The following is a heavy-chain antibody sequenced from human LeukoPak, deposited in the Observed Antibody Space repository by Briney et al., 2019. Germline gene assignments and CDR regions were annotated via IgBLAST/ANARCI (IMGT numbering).Heavy chain of an antibody. CDR3: AHRRCSSTTCYSGWFDR. J-gene: IGHJ5*02. Sequence: SGPTLVKPTQTLTMTCTFSGFSLSTGGVGVGWIRQPPGKALEWLALISWNDDGRYSPSLKSRLTITNDTSKNQVVLTMTNMDPADTATYFCAHRRCSSTTCYSGWFDRWGQGTLVTVSS. D-gene: IGHD2-2*01. V-gene: IGHV2-5*01. CDR1: GFSLSTGGVG. CDR2: ISWNDDG.